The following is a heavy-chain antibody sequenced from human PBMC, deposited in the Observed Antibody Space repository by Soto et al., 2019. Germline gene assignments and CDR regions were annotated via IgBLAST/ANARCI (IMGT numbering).Heavy chain of an antibody. CDR2: INSDGTST. J-gene: IGHJ4*02. CDR3: ASPTHSNRLDY. D-gene: IGHD3-22*01. V-gene: IGHV3-74*01. CDR1: GFTFSSYW. Sequence: GGSLRLSCAASGFTFSSYWMHWLRQAPGKGLVWVSRINSDGTSTNYADSVKGRFTISRDNAKNTLYLQMNSLRAEDTAVYYCASPTHSNRLDYWGQGTLVTVSS.